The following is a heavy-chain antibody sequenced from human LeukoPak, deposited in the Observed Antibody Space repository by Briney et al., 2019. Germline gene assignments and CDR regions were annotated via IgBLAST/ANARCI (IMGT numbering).Heavy chain of an antibody. Sequence: ASVNVSCKSSVYTHTGYYMHWVRQAPGQGLEWMGWINPNSGGTNYAQKIQGRLTMTRDTSISTAYMELSRLRSDDTAMYYCAREVEAIDYWGQGTLVTVSS. CDR3: AREVEAIDY. J-gene: IGHJ4*02. CDR1: VYTHTGYY. CDR2: INPNSGGT. V-gene: IGHV1-2*02.